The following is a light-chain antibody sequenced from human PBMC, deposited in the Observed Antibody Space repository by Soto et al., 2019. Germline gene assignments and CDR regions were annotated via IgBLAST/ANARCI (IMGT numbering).Light chain of an antibody. CDR3: QQSNNWPPYT. J-gene: IGKJ2*01. Sequence: EIVMTQSPATLSVSPGERATLSCRASQSVGSNLAWFQQKPGQAPRLLIYGASTRATGIPARFSGSGSGTEFTLTISSLQSEDFAVYYCQQSNNWPPYTFGQGTKLEIK. CDR2: GAS. CDR1: QSVGSN. V-gene: IGKV3-15*01.